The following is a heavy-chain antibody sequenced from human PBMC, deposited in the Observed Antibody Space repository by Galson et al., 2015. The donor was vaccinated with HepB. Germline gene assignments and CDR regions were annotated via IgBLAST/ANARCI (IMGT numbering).Heavy chain of an antibody. D-gene: IGHD4-11*01. Sequence: SLRLSCAASGFTFSSYGMHWVRQAPGKGLEWVAVISYDGSNKYYADSVKGRFTISRDNSKNTLYLQMNSLRAEDTAVYYCAKDRATVTTNFDYWGQGTLVTVSS. CDR3: AKDRATVTTNFDY. J-gene: IGHJ4*02. CDR2: ISYDGSNK. V-gene: IGHV3-30*18. CDR1: GFTFSSYG.